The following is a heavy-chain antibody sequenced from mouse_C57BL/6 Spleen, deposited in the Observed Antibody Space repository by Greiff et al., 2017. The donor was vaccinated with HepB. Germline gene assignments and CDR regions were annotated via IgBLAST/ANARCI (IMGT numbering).Heavy chain of an antibody. CDR1: GYTFTDYN. CDR2: INPNNGGT. J-gene: IGHJ4*01. Sequence: VQLQQSGPELVKPGASVKMSCKASGYTFTDYNMHWVKQSHGKSLEWIGYINPNNGGTSYNQKFKGKATLTVNKSSSTAYMELRSLTSEDSAVYYCARGYYGSRRDYYAMDYCGQGTSVTVSS. V-gene: IGHV1-22*01. D-gene: IGHD1-1*01. CDR3: ARGYYGSRRDYYAMDY.